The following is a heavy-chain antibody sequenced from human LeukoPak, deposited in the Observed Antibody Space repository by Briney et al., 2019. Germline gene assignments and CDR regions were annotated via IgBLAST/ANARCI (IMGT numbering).Heavy chain of an antibody. CDR1: GFTVSSNY. D-gene: IGHD1-26*01. J-gene: IGHJ3*02. Sequence: GSLRLSCAASGFTVSSNYMSWVRQAPGKGLEWVTVIYSGGSTYYADSVKGRFTISRDNSKNTLYLQMNSLRAEDTAVYYCARDTPVIVRATTDAFDIWGQGTMVTVSS. CDR2: IYSGGST. CDR3: ARDTPVIVRATTDAFDI. V-gene: IGHV3-66*01.